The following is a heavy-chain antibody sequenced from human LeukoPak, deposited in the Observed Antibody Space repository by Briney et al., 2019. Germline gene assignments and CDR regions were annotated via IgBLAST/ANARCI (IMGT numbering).Heavy chain of an antibody. Sequence: GASVKVSCKASVYTFTSYYMHWVRQAPGQGLEWMGIINPSGGSTSYAQKFQGRVTMTRDTSTSTVYMELSSLRSEDTAVYYCAKRGYSYGEFDYWGQGTLVTVSS. CDR3: AKRGYSYGEFDY. J-gene: IGHJ4*02. V-gene: IGHV1-46*01. D-gene: IGHD5-18*01. CDR1: VYTFTSYY. CDR2: INPSGGST.